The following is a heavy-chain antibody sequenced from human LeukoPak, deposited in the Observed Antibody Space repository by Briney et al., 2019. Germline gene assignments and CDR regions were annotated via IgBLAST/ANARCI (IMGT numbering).Heavy chain of an antibody. D-gene: IGHD6-19*01. CDR1: GYTFTNYG. CDR2: ISAHDGTR. V-gene: IGHV1-18*01. J-gene: IGHJ4*02. Sequence: ASVKVSCKASGYTFTNYGITWVRQAPGQGLEWMGWISAHDGTRNYALKHEDRVTMTTDTSTSTAYMGLRGLRSDDTAVYYCARRSTLYSSGRFYFDYWGQGTLVTVSS. CDR3: ARRSTLYSSGRFYFDY.